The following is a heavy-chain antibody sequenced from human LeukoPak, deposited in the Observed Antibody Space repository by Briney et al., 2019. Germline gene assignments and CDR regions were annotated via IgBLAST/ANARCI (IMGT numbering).Heavy chain of an antibody. V-gene: IGHV3-53*01. CDR3: ARAYSSGWYGGGFDY. D-gene: IGHD6-19*01. J-gene: IGHJ4*02. CDR1: GFTVSSNY. CDR2: IYSGGST. Sequence: PGGSLRLSCAASGFTVSSNYMSWVRQAPGKGLEWVSVIYSGGSTYYADSVKGRFTISRDNSKNTLYLQMNSLRAEDTAVYYCARAYSSGWYGGGFDYWGQGTLVTVSS.